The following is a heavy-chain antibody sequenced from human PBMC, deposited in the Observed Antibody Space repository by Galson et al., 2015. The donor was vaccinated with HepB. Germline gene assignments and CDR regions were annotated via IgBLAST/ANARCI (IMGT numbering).Heavy chain of an antibody. J-gene: IGHJ4*02. V-gene: IGHV3-74*03. CDR3: ARGGNRGTGAQY. Sequence: SLRLSCAGSGFNFSDYWMHWVRLAPGKGLVWVTRINSDGSRPTYADSVKGRFTISRDNAKNTLYLQMNSLRVEDTAVYYCARGGNRGTGAQYWGQGTLVTVSS. D-gene: IGHD5-18*01. CDR1: GFNFSDYW. CDR2: INSDGSRP.